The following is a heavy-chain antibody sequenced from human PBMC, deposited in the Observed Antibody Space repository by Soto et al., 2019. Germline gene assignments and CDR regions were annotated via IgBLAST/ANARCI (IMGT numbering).Heavy chain of an antibody. CDR1: GGTFSSYT. CDR2: IIPILGIA. D-gene: IGHD3-10*01. CDR3: ATVPYYGSGSYYDTHFDY. J-gene: IGHJ4*02. V-gene: IGHV1-69*02. Sequence: QVQLVQSGAEVKKPGSSVKVSCKASGGTFSSYTISWVRQASGQGLEWMGRIIPILGIANYAQKFQGRVTITADKSTSTAYMELSSLRSEDTAVYYCATVPYYGSGSYYDTHFDYWGQGTLVTVSS.